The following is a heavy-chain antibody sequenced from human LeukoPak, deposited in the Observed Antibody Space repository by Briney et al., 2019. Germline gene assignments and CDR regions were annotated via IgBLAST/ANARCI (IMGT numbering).Heavy chain of an antibody. J-gene: IGHJ4*02. CDR2: IKINTHGGTT. Sequence: GGALRLSCAASVFTFINAWLSSVRQAPRKGLECVGRIKINTHGGTTDYAATVKGRFTISRDDSKNTLYLQMNSLKTEDTAVYYCTTVRYCSGGSCYLVDYWGQGTLVTVSS. V-gene: IGHV3-15*01. D-gene: IGHD2-15*01. CDR3: TTVRYCSGGSCYLVDY. CDR1: VFTFINAW.